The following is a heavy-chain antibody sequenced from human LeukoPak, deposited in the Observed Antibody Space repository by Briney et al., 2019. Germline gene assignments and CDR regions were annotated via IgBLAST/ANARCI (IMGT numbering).Heavy chain of an antibody. CDR2: IYTSGST. J-gene: IGHJ6*03. D-gene: IGHD6-19*01. V-gene: IGHV4-61*02. CDR3: ARMGVAGYYYMDV. Sequence: SETLSLTCTVSGGSISSGSYYWSWIRQPAGKGREWIGRIYTSGSTNYNPSLKSRVTISVDTSKNQFSLKLSSVTAADTAVYYCARMGVAGYYYMDVWGKGTTVTVSS. CDR1: GGSISSGSYY.